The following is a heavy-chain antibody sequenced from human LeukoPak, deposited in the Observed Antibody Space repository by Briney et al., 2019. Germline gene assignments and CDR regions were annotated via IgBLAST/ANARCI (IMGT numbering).Heavy chain of an antibody. V-gene: IGHV3-53*01. CDR1: GFTVNTNY. Sequence: GGSLRLSCAASGFTVNTNYLSWVRQAPGKGLEWVSIIYSGGSTYYEDSVKGRFTVSRDNAKNTVYLQMNSLRDEDTAVYYCARMPYYYDSGPGGFDIWGRGTMVTVSS. D-gene: IGHD3-22*01. J-gene: IGHJ3*02. CDR2: IYSGGST. CDR3: ARMPYYYDSGPGGFDI.